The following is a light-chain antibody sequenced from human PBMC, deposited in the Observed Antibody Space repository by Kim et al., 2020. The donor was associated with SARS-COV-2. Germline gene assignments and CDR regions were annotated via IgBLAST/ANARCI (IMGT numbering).Light chain of an antibody. J-gene: IGLJ3*02. CDR1: KSNVGNNP. Sequence: QSVLTQPPSASGTPGQRVTISCSGSKSNVGNNPVNWYQQHPGTAPKLLIYDDGQRPSGVFDRFSGSKSGTSASLAIGGLHSEDEAAYYCAAWDGSLNVWVFGGGTKVTVL. CDR2: DDG. V-gene: IGLV1-44*01. CDR3: AAWDGSLNVWV.